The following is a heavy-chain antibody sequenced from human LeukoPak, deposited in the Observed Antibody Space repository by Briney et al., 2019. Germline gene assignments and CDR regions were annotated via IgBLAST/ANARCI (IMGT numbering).Heavy chain of an antibody. CDR1: GFTFSDYA. V-gene: IGHV3-30*18. D-gene: IGHD6-19*01. Sequence: GRSLRLSCSASGFTFSDYAMHWVRQAPGKGLEWVAVISYDGSNKFYGDSVRGRFIVSRDTSKNTLYLQMNRLRAEDSAVYYCAKGGYSSPPNFWGQGTLVTVSS. CDR2: ISYDGSNK. CDR3: AKGGYSSPPNF. J-gene: IGHJ4*02.